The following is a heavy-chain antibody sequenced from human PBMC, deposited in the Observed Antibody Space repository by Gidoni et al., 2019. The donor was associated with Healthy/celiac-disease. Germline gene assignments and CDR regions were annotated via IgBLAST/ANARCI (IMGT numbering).Heavy chain of an antibody. CDR3: ARHSKWQWLVVDWFDP. CDR1: GYSFTSYW. V-gene: IGHV5-10-1*03. Sequence: EVQLVQSGAEVKKPGESLRISCKGSGYSFTSYWISWVRQMPGKGLEWMGRIDPSDSYTNYSPSFQGHVTISADKSISTAYLQWSSLKASDTAMYYCARHSKWQWLVVDWFDPWGQGTLVTVSS. J-gene: IGHJ5*02. D-gene: IGHD6-19*01. CDR2: IDPSDSYT.